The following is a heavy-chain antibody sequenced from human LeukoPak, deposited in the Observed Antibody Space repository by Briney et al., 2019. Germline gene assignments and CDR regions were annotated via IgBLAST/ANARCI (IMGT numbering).Heavy chain of an antibody. Sequence: GGSLRLSCVASGLTVSNHWMSWVRQAPGKGLEWVANIREERGQEYYVDSVKGRFTISKNSAKNSLYLQMDTLRVEDTAMYYCASLDTAKQPLANHWGQGTLVTVSS. V-gene: IGHV3-7*03. D-gene: IGHD5-18*01. CDR3: ASLDTAKQPLANH. J-gene: IGHJ5*02. CDR2: IREERGQE. CDR1: GLTVSNHW.